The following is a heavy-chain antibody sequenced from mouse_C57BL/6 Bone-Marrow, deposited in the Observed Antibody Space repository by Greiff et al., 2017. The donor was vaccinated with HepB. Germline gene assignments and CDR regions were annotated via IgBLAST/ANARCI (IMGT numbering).Heavy chain of an antibody. Sequence: QVQLKQPGAELVKPGASVKLSCKASGYTFTSYWMHWVKQRPGRGLEWIGRIDPNSGGTKYNEKFKSKATLTVDKPSSTAYMQLSSLTSEDSAVYYCARSPYYAPWGFAYWGQGTRVTVSA. J-gene: IGHJ3*01. D-gene: IGHD1-1*01. CDR1: GYTFTSYW. V-gene: IGHV1-72*01. CDR2: IDPNSGGT. CDR3: ARSPYYAPWGFAY.